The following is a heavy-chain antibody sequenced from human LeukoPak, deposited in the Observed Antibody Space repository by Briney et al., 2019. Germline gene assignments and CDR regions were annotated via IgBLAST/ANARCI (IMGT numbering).Heavy chain of an antibody. D-gene: IGHD5-24*01. CDR2: IKQDGSEK. V-gene: IGHV3-7*03. J-gene: IGHJ4*02. Sequence: GGSLRLSCAASGFTFSSYWMSWVRQAPGKGLEWVANIKQDGSEKYYVDSVKGRFTIYRNNAKYSLFLQMNSLRTEDTSVYYLARRSGWLHYSENYDYWGQGTLVTVSS. CDR1: GFTFSSYW. CDR3: ARRSGWLHYSENYDY.